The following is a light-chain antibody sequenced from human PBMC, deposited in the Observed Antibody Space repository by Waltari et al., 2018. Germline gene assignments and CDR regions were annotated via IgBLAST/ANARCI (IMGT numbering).Light chain of an antibody. CDR3: QQLHSYPHT. CDR1: QDISIF. Sequence: DIQLTQSPSFLSAVVGDRVTITCRDSQDISIFLAWYHQKPGKAPKLLIFAASDLQSGVPLRFSGTGSGTEFTLTISSLRPEDFATYYCQQLHSYPHTFGQGTTLAIK. V-gene: IGKV1-9*01. J-gene: IGKJ2*01. CDR2: AAS.